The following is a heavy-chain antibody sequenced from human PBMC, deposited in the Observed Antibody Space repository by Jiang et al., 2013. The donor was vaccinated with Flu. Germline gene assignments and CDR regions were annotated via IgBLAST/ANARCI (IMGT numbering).Heavy chain of an antibody. CDR3: ARRTRLGAFWYFDL. D-gene: IGHD7-27*01. CDR1: GYSFTSYW. V-gene: IGHV5-51*01. CDR2: IYPGDSDS. Sequence: GAEMKKPGESLKISCKSSGYSFTSYWIGWVRQMPGKGLEWMGIIYPGDSDSRYSPSFQGQVTMSVDKSVSSAYLQWGSLKASDTAIYYCARRTRLGAFWYFDLWGRGTLVTVSS. J-gene: IGHJ2*01.